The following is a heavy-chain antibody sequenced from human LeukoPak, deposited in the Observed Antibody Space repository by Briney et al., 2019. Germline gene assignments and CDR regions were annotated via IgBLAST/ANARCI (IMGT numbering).Heavy chain of an antibody. Sequence: PGGSLRLSCAASGFTFSNYSMNWVRQAPGKGLEWVSSLNSGSTDIYYADSVKGRFTVSRDNAKNSLYLYLNSLRAEDTAMYYCARGRRPSRRYVYYGVDVWGQGIMITVSS. CDR3: ARGRRPSRRYVYYGVDV. V-gene: IGHV3-21*01. J-gene: IGHJ6*02. CDR2: LNSGSTDI. CDR1: GFTFSNYS. D-gene: IGHD1-1*01.